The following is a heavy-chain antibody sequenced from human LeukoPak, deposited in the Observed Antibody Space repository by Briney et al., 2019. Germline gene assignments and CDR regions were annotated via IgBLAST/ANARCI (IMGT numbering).Heavy chain of an antibody. CDR2: IYSSGST. CDR1: GGSINGYY. J-gene: IGHJ4*02. D-gene: IGHD4-23*01. V-gene: IGHV4-4*07. Sequence: SETLSLTCTVSGGSINGYYWSWIRQPAGKGLEWIGRIYSSGSTNYNPSLKSRVSMSVDTSKNQFSRKLPSVTAADTAVYYCARGGKATVVTMWGQGILVTVSS. CDR3: ARGGKATVVTM.